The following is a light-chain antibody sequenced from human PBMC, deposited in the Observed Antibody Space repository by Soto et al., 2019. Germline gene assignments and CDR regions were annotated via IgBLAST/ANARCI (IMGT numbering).Light chain of an antibody. Sequence: DIQITQSPSSLSASVGDRVTITFRASQSISSYLNWYQQKPGKAPKLLIYAASSLQSGVPSRFSGSGSGTDFTLTISSLQPEDFATYYCQQSYSTPPTFGGGTKVDIK. CDR2: AAS. V-gene: IGKV1-39*01. CDR3: QQSYSTPPT. J-gene: IGKJ4*01. CDR1: QSISSY.